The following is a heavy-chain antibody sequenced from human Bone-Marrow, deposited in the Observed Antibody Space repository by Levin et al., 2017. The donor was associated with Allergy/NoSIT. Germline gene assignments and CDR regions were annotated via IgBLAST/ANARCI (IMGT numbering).Heavy chain of an antibody. CDR2: ISGSGGST. V-gene: IGHV3-23*01. Sequence: GESLKISCAASGFTFSSYAMSWVRQAPGKGLEWVSAISGSGGSTYYADSVKGRFTISRDNSKNTLYLQMNSLRAEDTAVYYCAKDSYPLTVTPYYFDYWGQGTLVTVSS. CDR1: GFTFSSYA. CDR3: AKDSYPLTVTPYYFDY. J-gene: IGHJ4*02. D-gene: IGHD4-11*01.